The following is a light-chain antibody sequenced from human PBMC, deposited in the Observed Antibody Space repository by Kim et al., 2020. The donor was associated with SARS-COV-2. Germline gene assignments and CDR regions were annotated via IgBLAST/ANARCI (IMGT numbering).Light chain of an antibody. CDR2: GVS. V-gene: IGKV3-15*01. CDR1: QTISRD. J-gene: IGKJ4*01. Sequence: VFPGERAPLSCRTSQTISRDLAWYQQRPGKASRLLIYGVSTRATGIPATFTGSGSGTEFTLTISSLQSEDFALYYCQQYNDWPLTFGGGTKVDIK. CDR3: QQYNDWPLT.